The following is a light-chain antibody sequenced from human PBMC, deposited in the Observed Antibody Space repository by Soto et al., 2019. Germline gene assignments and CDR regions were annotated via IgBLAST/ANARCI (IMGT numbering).Light chain of an antibody. V-gene: IGKV1-39*01. CDR1: QRINIY. J-gene: IGKJ5*01. CDR2: SAS. Sequence: DIPMTQSPSSLSTSVGDRVTITCRASQRINIYLNWYRQKPGKAPELLIYSASNLHSGVPSRFSGGGSGTDFTLTISSLQPEFFTTYYCQHSFSTPTFGQGTQLEIK. CDR3: QHSFSTPT.